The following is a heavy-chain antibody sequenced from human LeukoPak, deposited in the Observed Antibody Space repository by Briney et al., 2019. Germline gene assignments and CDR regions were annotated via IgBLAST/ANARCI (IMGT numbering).Heavy chain of an antibody. CDR3: AKDISPLGGAFDI. CDR2: INTDGSST. J-gene: IGHJ3*02. Sequence: GGSLRLSCAASGFTFSGYWMHWVRQVPGKGLVWVSRINTDGSSTTYADSVKGRFTISRDNAKNTLYLQMNSLRAEDTALYYCAKDISPLGGAFDIWGQGTMVTVSS. V-gene: IGHV3-74*01. CDR1: GFTFSGYW. D-gene: IGHD3-10*01.